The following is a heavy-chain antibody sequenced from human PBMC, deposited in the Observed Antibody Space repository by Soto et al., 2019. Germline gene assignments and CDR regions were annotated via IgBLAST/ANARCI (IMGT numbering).Heavy chain of an antibody. Sequence: EVQLLESGGGVVQPGGSLRLSCVASGFNFKKFAMAWVRQAAGEGLEWVSGISCCGGSASYADSVKGRFSIARDDSKNTVSLQLNSLRVEDTAQYYCAKADGQQWLIPHLDNLGQGTLVTVS. V-gene: IGHV3-23*01. D-gene: IGHD6-19*01. J-gene: IGHJ4*02. CDR1: GFNFKKFA. CDR3: AKADGQQWLIPHLDN. CDR2: ISCCGGSA.